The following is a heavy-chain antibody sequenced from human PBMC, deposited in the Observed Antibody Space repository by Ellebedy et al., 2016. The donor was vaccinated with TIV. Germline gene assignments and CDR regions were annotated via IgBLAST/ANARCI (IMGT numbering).Heavy chain of an antibody. V-gene: IGHV3-21*01. CDR2: ISSSSSYI. Sequence: GGSLRLXXAASGFTFSSYSMNWVRQAPGKGLEWVSSISSSSSYIYYADSVKGRFTISRDNAKNSLYLQMNSLRAEDTAVYYCAKDPDYDILTGSTRHDWFDPWGQGTLVTVSS. D-gene: IGHD3-9*01. CDR3: AKDPDYDILTGSTRHDWFDP. CDR1: GFTFSSYS. J-gene: IGHJ5*02.